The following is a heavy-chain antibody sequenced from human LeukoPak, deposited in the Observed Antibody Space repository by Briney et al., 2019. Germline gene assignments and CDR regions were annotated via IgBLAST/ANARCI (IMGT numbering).Heavy chain of an antibody. J-gene: IGHJ4*02. Sequence: SVKVSCKASGGTFNNYVFTWVRQAPGQGLELMWGIIPLFGTPNYAQKFQGRVTITTDESTNTVYMWLRSLRSGDTAVYICARRNEILPGYYGRHCGQGNLVIVSS. CDR1: GGTFNNYV. V-gene: IGHV1-69*05. CDR2: IIPLFGTP. D-gene: IGHD3-9*01. CDR3: ARRNEILPGYYGRH.